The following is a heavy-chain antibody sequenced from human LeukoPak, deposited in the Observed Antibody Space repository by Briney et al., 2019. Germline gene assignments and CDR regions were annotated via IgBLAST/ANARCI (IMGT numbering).Heavy chain of an antibody. CDR3: ARAYGDYAAYWYFTL. CDR2: IDYSGTT. V-gene: IGHV4-59*02. Sequence: SETLSLTCTVSGGSGGTYYWNWIRQPPGKGLEWIGYIDYSGTTSYNPSLKSRLSISLDTSQSQLSLRLTSVTTADTAVYYCARAYGDYAAYWYFTLWGRGTLVTVSS. J-gene: IGHJ2*01. CDR1: GGSGGTYY. D-gene: IGHD4/OR15-4a*01.